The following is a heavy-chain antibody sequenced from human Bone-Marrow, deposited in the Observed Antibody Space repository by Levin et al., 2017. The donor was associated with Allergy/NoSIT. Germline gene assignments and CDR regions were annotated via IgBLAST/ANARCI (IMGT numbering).Heavy chain of an antibody. Sequence: MPGGSLRLSCTVSGGSISGYYWSWVRQPPGKGLEWVGHIFYSGSTNYNPSLKSRVTISINTSKNQFSLNLTSVTAADTAFYYCARSVAGEFDYRGQGTLVTVSS. CDR2: IFYSGST. V-gene: IGHV4-59*01. D-gene: IGHD3-10*01. J-gene: IGHJ4*02. CDR1: GGSISGYY. CDR3: ARSVAGEFDY.